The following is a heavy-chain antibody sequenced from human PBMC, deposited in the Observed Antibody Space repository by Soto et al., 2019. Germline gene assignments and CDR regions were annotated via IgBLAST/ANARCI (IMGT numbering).Heavy chain of an antibody. Sequence: GGSLRLSCAASGFTFSSYAMSWVRQAPGKGLEWVSAISGSGGSTYYADSVKGRFTISRDNSKNTLYLQMNSLRAEATAVYYCAKVRLLVSAEYFQHWGQGTLVTVSS. V-gene: IGHV3-23*01. CDR2: ISGSGGST. D-gene: IGHD2-21*01. CDR1: GFTFSSYA. CDR3: AKVRLLVSAEYFQH. J-gene: IGHJ1*01.